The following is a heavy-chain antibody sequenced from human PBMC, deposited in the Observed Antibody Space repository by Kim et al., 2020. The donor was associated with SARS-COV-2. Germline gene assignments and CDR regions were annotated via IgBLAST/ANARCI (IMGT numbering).Heavy chain of an antibody. Sequence: NYNTPLKGRVTISVDTSKNQFSLKLSSVTAADTAVYYCARAALGGSFPRYWGQGTLVTVSS. D-gene: IGHD1-26*01. J-gene: IGHJ4*02. V-gene: IGHV4-34*01. CDR3: ARAALGGSFPRY.